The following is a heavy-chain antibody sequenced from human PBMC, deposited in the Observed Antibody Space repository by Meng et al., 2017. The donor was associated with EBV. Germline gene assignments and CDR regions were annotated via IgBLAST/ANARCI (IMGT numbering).Heavy chain of an antibody. J-gene: IGHJ4*02. D-gene: IGHD3-10*01. Sequence: EVQLVESGGGLVKPGESLKLSCAASEFTFTSAWMNWVRQAPGKGLEWVGRIRSQVDGRTADYSAPVKGRFTISRDDSKHTLYLQMNSLKIGDSAVYYCTTDEGGSRFWGQGTLVTVSS. CDR2: IRSQVDGRTA. V-gene: IGHV3-15*01. CDR1: EFTFTSAW. CDR3: TTDEGGSRF.